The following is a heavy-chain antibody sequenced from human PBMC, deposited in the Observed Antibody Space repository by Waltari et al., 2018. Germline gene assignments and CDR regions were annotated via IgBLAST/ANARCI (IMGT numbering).Heavy chain of an antibody. CDR2: SGSNSDKR. CDR3: VAPPMGPTLSYYFGLDV. V-gene: IGHV3-48*03. D-gene: IGHD1-26*01. Sequence: QLMESGGGLVQPGGSIRLSCAASGFTFSSYELNWVRQAPGKGLKWISYSGSNSDKRFYADSVKGRFTVSRDNAGKSLFLQMNNLRVEDTAVYYCVAPPMGPTLSYYFGLDVWGHGTTVTVSS. CDR1: GFTFSSYE. J-gene: IGHJ6*02.